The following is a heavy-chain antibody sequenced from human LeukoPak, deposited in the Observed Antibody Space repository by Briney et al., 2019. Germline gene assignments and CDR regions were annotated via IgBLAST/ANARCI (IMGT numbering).Heavy chain of an antibody. Sequence: PGGSLRLSCAASGFTFSSYSMNWVRQAPGKGLEWVSSISSSSSYIYYADSVKGRFTISRDNAKNSLYLQMNSLRAEDTAVYYCARRGPGYSSSWYGAKYYYYYYYMDVWGKGTTVTVSS. V-gene: IGHV3-21*01. CDR1: GFTFSSYS. CDR3: ARRGPGYSSSWYGAKYYYYYYYMDV. CDR2: ISSSSSYI. J-gene: IGHJ6*03. D-gene: IGHD6-13*01.